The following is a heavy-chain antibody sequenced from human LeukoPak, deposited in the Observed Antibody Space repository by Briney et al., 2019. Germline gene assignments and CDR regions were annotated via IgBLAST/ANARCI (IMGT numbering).Heavy chain of an antibody. J-gene: IGHJ2*01. CDR2: INPNSGGT. CDR1: GYTFTGYY. Sequence: GASVKVSCKASGYTFTGYYMHWVRQAPGPGLEWMGWINPNSGGTNYAQKFQGRVTMTRDTSISTAYMELSRLRSDDTAVYYCAREDSGYDLWYFDLWGRGTLVTVSS. V-gene: IGHV1-2*02. CDR3: AREDSGYDLWYFDL. D-gene: IGHD5-12*01.